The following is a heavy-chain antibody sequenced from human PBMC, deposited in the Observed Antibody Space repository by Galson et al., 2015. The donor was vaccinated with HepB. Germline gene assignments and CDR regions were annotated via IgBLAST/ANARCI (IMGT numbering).Heavy chain of an antibody. J-gene: IGHJ4*02. D-gene: IGHD3-9*01. CDR2: IKSKTDGGTT. V-gene: IGHV3-15*01. CDR3: TTAYYDILTGYFLTHY. Sequence: SLRLSCAASGFTFSNAWMSWVRQAPGKGLEWVGRIKSKTDGGTTDYAAPVKGRFTISRDDSKNTLYLQMNSLKTEDTAVYYCTTAYYDILTGYFLTHYWGQGTLVTVSS. CDR1: GFTFSNAW.